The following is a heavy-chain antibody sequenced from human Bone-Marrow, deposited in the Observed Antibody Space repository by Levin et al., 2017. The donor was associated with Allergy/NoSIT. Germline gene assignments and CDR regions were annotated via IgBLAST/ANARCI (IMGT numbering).Heavy chain of an antibody. Sequence: GGSLRLSCTASGFTFTTYWMTWVRQAPGKGLEWVARIKHDGSDKYYVDSVKGRFTVSRDNAKKSLYLHMNSLGVKDTAVYFCARGGVVYAMGYFYYGMDVWGQGTTVTVS. CDR1: GFTFTTYW. J-gene: IGHJ6*02. V-gene: IGHV3-7*01. CDR3: ARGGVVYAMGYFYYGMDV. CDR2: IKHDGSDK. D-gene: IGHD2-8*01.